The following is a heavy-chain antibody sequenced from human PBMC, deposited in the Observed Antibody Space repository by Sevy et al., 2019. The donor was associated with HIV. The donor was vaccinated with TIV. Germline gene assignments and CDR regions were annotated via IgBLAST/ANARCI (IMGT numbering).Heavy chain of an antibody. CDR3: AKDPPYYYDSSGYYPPDY. J-gene: IGHJ4*02. V-gene: IGHV3-23*01. CDR1: GFTFSSYA. D-gene: IGHD3-22*01. CDR2: ISGSGGST. Sequence: GGSLRLSCAASGFTFSSYAMSWVRQAPGKGLEWVSAISGSGGSTYYADSVKGRFTISRDNSKNTLYLQMNSLRAEDRAVYYCAKDPPYYYDSSGYYPPDYWGQGTLVTVSS.